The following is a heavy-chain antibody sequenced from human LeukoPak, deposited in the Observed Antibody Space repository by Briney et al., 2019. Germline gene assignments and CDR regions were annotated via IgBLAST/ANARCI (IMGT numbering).Heavy chain of an antibody. CDR2: INTDGSIT. CDR3: VRTDNVTVPLGC. V-gene: IGHV3-74*01. CDR1: GFTFSSYS. J-gene: IGHJ4*02. Sequence: GGSLRLSCAASGFTFSSYSMNWVRQAPGKGLVWVSRINTDGSITDYADSVKGRFTISRDNAKNTLYLQVNSLRAEDTAIYYCVRTDNVTVPLGCWGQGTLVTVSS. D-gene: IGHD2/OR15-2a*01.